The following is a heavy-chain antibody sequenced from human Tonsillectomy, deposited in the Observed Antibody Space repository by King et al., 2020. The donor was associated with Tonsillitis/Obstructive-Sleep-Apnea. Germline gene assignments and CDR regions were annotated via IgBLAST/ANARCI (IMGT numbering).Heavy chain of an antibody. J-gene: IGHJ6*02. V-gene: IGHV1-2*02. CDR1: GYTFSGYY. Sequence: QLVQSGAEVKKPGASVKVSCKASGYTFSGYYMHWVRQAPGQGLEWMGWINPNSGGTNYARKFQGRVTMTRDTSISTAYMELSRLRSDDTAVYYCARVCSSSSCPYYYGMDVWGQGTTVTVSS. CDR3: ARVCSSSSCPYYYGMDV. D-gene: IGHD2-2*01. CDR2: INPNSGGT.